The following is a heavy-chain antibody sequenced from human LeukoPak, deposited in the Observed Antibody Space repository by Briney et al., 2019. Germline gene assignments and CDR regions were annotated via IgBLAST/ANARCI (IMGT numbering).Heavy chain of an antibody. D-gene: IGHD4-17*01. CDR1: GYTFTGYY. J-gene: IGHJ4*02. CDR2: INPNSGGT. CDR3: ARLDYGDYAFLE. Sequence: RASVKVSCKASGYTFTGYYMHWVRQAPGQGLEWMGRINPNSGGTNYAQKFQGRVTMTTDTSTSTVYMELRSLRSDDTAVYYCARLDYGDYAFLEWGQGTLVTVSS. V-gene: IGHV1-2*06.